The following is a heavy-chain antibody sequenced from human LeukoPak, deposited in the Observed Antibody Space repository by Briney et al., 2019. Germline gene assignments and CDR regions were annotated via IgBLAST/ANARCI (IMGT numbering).Heavy chain of an antibody. CDR1: GSIFTSYW. J-gene: IGHJ4*02. CDR2: IYPGDSDT. CDR3: ARARLYGRGPYFDY. V-gene: IGHV5-51*01. D-gene: IGHD4-17*01. Sequence: RGASLQISCEGSGSIFTSYWIGWVRQLPGKGLEWMGIIYPGDSDTRYSPSFQGQVTISADKSISTASLQWSSLKASDTAMYYCARARLYGRGPYFDYWGQGTLVTVSS.